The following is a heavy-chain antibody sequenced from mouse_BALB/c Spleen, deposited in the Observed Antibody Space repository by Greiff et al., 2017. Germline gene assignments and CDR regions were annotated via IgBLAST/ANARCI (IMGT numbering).Heavy chain of an antibody. CDR1: GFTFSSFG. D-gene: IGHD2-3*01. CDR2: ISSGSGTI. CDR3: ARGQDGYPFAY. V-gene: IGHV5-17*02. J-gene: IGHJ3*01. Sequence: EVQLVESGGGLVQPGGSLKLSCAASGFTFSSFGMHWVRQAPEKGLEWVAYISSGSGTIYYADTVKGRFTISRDNPKNTLFLQMTSLRSEDTAMYYCARGQDGYPFAYWGQGTLVTVSA.